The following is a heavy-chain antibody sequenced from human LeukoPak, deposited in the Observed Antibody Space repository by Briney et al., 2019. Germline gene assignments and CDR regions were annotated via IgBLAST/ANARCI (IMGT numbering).Heavy chain of an antibody. CDR2: INHSGST. CDR3: ARSDFWSGYPFTH. D-gene: IGHD3-3*01. CDR1: GGSFSGYY. Sequence: PSETLSLTCAVYGGSFSGYYWSWLRQPPGKGLEWIGEINHSGSTNYNPSLKSRVTISVDTSKNQFSLKLSSVTAADTAVYYCARSDFWSGYPFTHWGQGTLVTVSS. J-gene: IGHJ1*01. V-gene: IGHV4-34*01.